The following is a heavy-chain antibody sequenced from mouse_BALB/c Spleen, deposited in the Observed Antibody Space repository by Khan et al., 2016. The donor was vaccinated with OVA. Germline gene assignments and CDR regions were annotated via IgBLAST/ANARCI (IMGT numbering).Heavy chain of an antibody. V-gene: IGHV3-2*02. J-gene: IGHJ2*01. CDR3: ARNNYYGYYFDY. CDR1: GYSITSGYA. D-gene: IGHD1-1*01. CDR2: ISYSGFT. Sequence: EVQLQESGPGLVTPSQSLSLTCTVTGYSITSGYAWNWIRQFPGNKLEWMGYISYSGFTNSNPSLKSRISITRDTSKNQFFLQLSSVTTEDTATYSCARNNYYGYYFDYWGQGTTLTVSS.